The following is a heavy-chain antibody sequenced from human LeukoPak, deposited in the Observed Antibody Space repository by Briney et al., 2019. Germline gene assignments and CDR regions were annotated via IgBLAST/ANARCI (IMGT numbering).Heavy chain of an antibody. CDR1: GFTFSNYA. Sequence: PGGSLRLSCATSGFTFSNYAMSWVRQAAGKGLEWVSVISGSGGTIYYADSVKGRFTISREYSKYPLYLQMNSLSAEDTAVYYCASRDPCSGGVCYGLAYWGQGTLVTGSS. CDR3: ASRDPCSGGVCYGLAY. CDR2: ISGSGGTI. V-gene: IGHV3-23*01. D-gene: IGHD2-15*01. J-gene: IGHJ4*02.